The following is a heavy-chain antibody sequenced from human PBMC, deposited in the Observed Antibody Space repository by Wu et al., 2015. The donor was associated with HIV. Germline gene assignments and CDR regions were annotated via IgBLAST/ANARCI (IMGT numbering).Heavy chain of an antibody. D-gene: IGHD5-18*01. CDR1: GYEFVSYG. V-gene: IGHV1-18*01. CDR3: AGGGGRTSMDPFDF. J-gene: IGHJ4*02. Sequence: QVQLVQSAAEVKKPGASVKVSCKASGYEFVSYGISWVRQAPGQGLEWMGWITLYDGETKYAQRLQGRVTMTRDISTSTAYLEVRSLTYDDTAVYYCAGGGGRTSMDPFDFWGQGTLVTVSS. CDR2: ITLYDGET.